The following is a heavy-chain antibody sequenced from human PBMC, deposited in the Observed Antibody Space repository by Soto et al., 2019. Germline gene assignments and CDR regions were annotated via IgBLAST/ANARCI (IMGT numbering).Heavy chain of an antibody. CDR3: ARLDYYGSGSYSLFDY. CDR1: GGSISGYY. J-gene: IGHJ4*02. CDR2: IYYTGST. V-gene: IGHV4-59*01. Sequence: SETLSLTCTVSGGSISGYYWSWIRQPPGKRLEWIGYIYYTGSTNYNPSLRSRVTISVDTSKNQFSLKLSSVTAADTAVYYCARLDYYGSGSYSLFDYWGQGTLVTVSS. D-gene: IGHD3-10*01.